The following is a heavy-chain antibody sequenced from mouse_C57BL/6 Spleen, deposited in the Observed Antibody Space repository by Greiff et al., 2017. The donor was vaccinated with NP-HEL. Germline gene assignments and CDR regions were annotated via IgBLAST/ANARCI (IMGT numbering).Heavy chain of an antibody. V-gene: IGHV1-82*01. Sequence: VQLVESGPELVKPGASVKISCKASGYAFSSSWMNWVKQRPGKGLEWIGRIYPGDGDTNYNGKFKGKATLTADKSSSTAYMQLSSLTSEDSAVYFCARSYSNYGFDYWGQGTTLTVSS. CDR3: ARSYSNYGFDY. CDR2: IYPGDGDT. D-gene: IGHD2-5*01. CDR1: GYAFSSSW. J-gene: IGHJ2*01.